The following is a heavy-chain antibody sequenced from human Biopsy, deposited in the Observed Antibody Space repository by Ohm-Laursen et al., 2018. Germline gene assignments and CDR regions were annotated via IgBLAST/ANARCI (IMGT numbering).Heavy chain of an antibody. CDR1: GGSISSYY. V-gene: IGHV4-59*08. D-gene: IGHD3-22*01. CDR3: ARHGDFYYDSNIVIGALDI. J-gene: IGHJ3*02. CDR2: IYYSGIT. Sequence: GTLSPTCTVSGGSISSYYWSWIRQPPGKGLEWIGNIYYSGITNYNPSLKSRVSISVDTPKNQFSLKLSSVTAADTAVYYCARHGDFYYDSNIVIGALDIWGQGTMVTVSS.